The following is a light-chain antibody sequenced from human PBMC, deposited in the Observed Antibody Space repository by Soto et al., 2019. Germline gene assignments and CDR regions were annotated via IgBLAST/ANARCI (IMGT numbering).Light chain of an antibody. V-gene: IGLV2-14*03. CDR3: LVYGRRGTLM. J-gene: IGLJ3*02. Sequence: QSALTQPASVSGSPGQSISISCTGTNTDVGDHHYVSWYQQHPGKAPKLVIYEVGNRPSNGSARFSGSKRDNTASLTISGLQPEDDADYYCLVYGRRGTLMFGGGTKLTVL. CDR1: NTDVGDHHY. CDR2: EVG.